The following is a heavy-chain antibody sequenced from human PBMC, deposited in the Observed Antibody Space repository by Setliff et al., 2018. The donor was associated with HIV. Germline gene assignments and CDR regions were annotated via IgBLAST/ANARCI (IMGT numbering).Heavy chain of an antibody. D-gene: IGHD3-22*01. Sequence: LRLSCTASGLTFSEYYMAWIRQAPGKAPECISYMSGSGHVIQYSESVDGRFAISRDNARNSLYLQMNTLRAEDSAVYYCARGLYESTSWYFFDIWGQGTLVTVSS. CDR1: GLTFSEYY. J-gene: IGHJ4*02. CDR3: ARGLYESTSWYFFDI. V-gene: IGHV3-11*01. CDR2: MSGSGHVI.